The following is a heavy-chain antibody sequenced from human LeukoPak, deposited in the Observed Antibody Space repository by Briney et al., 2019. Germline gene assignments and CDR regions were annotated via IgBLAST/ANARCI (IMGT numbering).Heavy chain of an antibody. CDR1: GYTFTGYY. Sequence: ASVTVSCKSSGYTFTGYYMHWVRQAPGQGFEWMGRIDSNSGGTNYAQNFQGRVTMTRDTSISTVYMELNRLRSDDTAVYYCARERSRAVATAMEELDDAFDIWGQGTMVTVSS. CDR3: ARERSRAVATAMEELDDAFDI. CDR2: IDSNSGGT. J-gene: IGHJ3*02. V-gene: IGHV1-2*02. D-gene: IGHD5-18*01.